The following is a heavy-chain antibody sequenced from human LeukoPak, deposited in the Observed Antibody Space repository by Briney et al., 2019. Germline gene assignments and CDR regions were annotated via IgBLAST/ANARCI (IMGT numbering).Heavy chain of an antibody. D-gene: IGHD3-3*01. V-gene: IGHV3-30*19. J-gene: IGHJ6*03. Sequence: GGSLRLSCAASGFTFSSYGMHWVRQAPGKGLEWVAVISYDGSNKYYADSVKGRFTISRDNSKNTLYLQMNSLRAEDTAVYYCASRITVFGVATRGYYMDVWGKGTTVTVS. CDR3: ASRITVFGVATRGYYMDV. CDR2: ISYDGSNK. CDR1: GFTFSSYG.